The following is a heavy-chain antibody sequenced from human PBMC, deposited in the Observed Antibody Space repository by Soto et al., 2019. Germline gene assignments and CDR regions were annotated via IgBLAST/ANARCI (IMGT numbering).Heavy chain of an antibody. Sequence: EVQLVESGGGLVKPGGSLRLSCAASGFSFSTAWMSWVRQAPGKGLEWVGRIKTATEGGTTNFAAPVKGRFTISRDDSKNMLYLKRNSMKTADTAVYYCSTWGGYWGQGTLVTVSS. V-gene: IGHV3-15*06. J-gene: IGHJ4*02. D-gene: IGHD3-16*01. CDR3: STWGGY. CDR1: GFSFSTAW. CDR2: IKTATEGGTT.